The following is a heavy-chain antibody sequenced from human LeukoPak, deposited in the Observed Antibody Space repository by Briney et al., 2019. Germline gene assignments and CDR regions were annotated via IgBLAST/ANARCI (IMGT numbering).Heavy chain of an antibody. CDR3: ASRGRVDFWSGYFDY. Sequence: PRASVKVSCKASGGTFSSYAISWVRQAPGQGLEWMGGIIPIFGTANYAQKFQGRVTITTDESTSTAYMELSSLRSEDTAVYYCASRGRVDFWSGYFDYWGQGTLVTVSS. J-gene: IGHJ4*02. CDR1: GGTFSSYA. D-gene: IGHD3-3*01. V-gene: IGHV1-69*05. CDR2: IIPIFGTA.